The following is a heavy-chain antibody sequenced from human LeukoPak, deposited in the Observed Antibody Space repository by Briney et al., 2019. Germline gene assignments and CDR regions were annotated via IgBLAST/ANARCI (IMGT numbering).Heavy chain of an antibody. Sequence: SETLSLTCTVSGGSISSYYWSWIRQPPGKGLEWIGYIYYSGSSNYNPSLKSRVTISVDPSKNQFSLKLSSVTAADTAVYYCARARFYYVFDPWGQGTLVTVSS. CDR1: GGSISSYY. V-gene: IGHV4-59*01. J-gene: IGHJ5*02. CDR2: IYYSGSS. D-gene: IGHD3-10*02. CDR3: ARARFYYVFDP.